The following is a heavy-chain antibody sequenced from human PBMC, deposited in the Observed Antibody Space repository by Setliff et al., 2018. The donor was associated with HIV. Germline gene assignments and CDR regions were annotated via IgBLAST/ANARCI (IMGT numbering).Heavy chain of an antibody. Sequence: GASVKVSCKASGYTFTGYYMHWVRQAPGQGLEWMGWINPKSDGTNYAQKFQGWITMTRDTSISTAYMELSRLRSDDTAVYYCARGTRYNGDGNPNWFDPWGQGTLVTVSS. D-gene: IGHD1-1*01. CDR3: ARGTRYNGDGNPNWFDP. CDR2: INPKSDGT. CDR1: GYTFTGYY. V-gene: IGHV1-2*04. J-gene: IGHJ5*02.